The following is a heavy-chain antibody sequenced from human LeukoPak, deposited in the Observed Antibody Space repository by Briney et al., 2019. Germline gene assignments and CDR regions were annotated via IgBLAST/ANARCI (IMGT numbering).Heavy chain of an antibody. CDR2: INHSGST. J-gene: IGHJ4*02. D-gene: IGHD6-19*01. CDR1: GGSFSGYY. Sequence: PSETLSLTCAVYGGSFSGYYWSWIRQPPGKGLEWIGEINHSGSTNYNPSLKSRVTISVDTSKNQSSLKLSSVTAADTAVYYCASSPRIAVAANDYWGQGTLVTVSS. CDR3: ASSPRIAVAANDY. V-gene: IGHV4-34*01.